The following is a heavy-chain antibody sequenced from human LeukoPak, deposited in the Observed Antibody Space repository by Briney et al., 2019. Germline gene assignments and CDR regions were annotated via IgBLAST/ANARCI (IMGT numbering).Heavy chain of an antibody. Sequence: PGGSLRLSCAASGFTFSSYSMNWVRQAPGKGLEWVSYISSRSSSIYYADSVKGRFTISRDNAKNSLYLQMNSLRAEDTAVYYCAREGVDDAVTSYFYMDVWGKGTTVTVSS. J-gene: IGHJ6*03. CDR3: AREGVDDAVTSYFYMDV. CDR2: ISSRSSSI. V-gene: IGHV3-48*01. CDR1: GFTFSSYS. D-gene: IGHD4-17*01.